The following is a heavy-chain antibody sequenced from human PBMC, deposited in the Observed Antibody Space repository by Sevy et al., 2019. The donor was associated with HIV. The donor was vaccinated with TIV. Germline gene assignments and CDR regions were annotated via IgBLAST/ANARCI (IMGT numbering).Heavy chain of an antibody. CDR3: ASDDYSNSHYFDY. CDR2: ISYDGSNK. V-gene: IGHV3-30-3*01. Sequence: GGSLRLSCAASGFTFSSYAMHWVRQAPGKGLEWVAVISYDGSNKYYADSVKGRFTISKDTSKNTLYLQMNSLTAEDTAVYYGASDDYSNSHYFDYWGQGTLVTVSS. J-gene: IGHJ4*02. CDR1: GFTFSSYA. D-gene: IGHD4-4*01.